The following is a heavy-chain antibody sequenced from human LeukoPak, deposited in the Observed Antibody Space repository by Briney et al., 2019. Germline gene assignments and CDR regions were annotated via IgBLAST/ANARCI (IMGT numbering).Heavy chain of an antibody. CDR2: IYYSGST. V-gene: IGHV4-39*01. CDR1: GGSISSSSYY. Sequence: PSETLSLTCTVPGGSISSSSYYWGWIRQPPGKGLEWIGSIYYSGSTYYNPSLKSRVTISVDTSRNQFSLKLSSVTAADTAVYYCAVGGYYYDSSIDYWGQGTLVTVSS. D-gene: IGHD3-22*01. CDR3: AVGGYYYDSSIDY. J-gene: IGHJ4*02.